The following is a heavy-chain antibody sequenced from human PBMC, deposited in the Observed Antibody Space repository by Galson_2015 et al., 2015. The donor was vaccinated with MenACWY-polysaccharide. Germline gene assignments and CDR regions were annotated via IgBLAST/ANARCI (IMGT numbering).Heavy chain of an antibody. D-gene: IGHD1-26*01. V-gene: IGHV3-11*01. CDR2: ISQSGSPK. Sequence: ALILCCAAAGFTVSDYYMRWGRQAPGEGVVYISHISQSGSPKVSADSVMGRFTISSDNAKNSLYLQLSSLRADDTAVYYCAKDLHYLALDYWGRGVLVTVSS. CDR1: GFTVSDYY. J-gene: IGHJ4*02. CDR3: AKDLHYLALDY.